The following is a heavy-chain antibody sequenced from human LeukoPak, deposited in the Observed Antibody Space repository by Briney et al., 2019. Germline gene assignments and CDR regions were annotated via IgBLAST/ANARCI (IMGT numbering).Heavy chain of an antibody. V-gene: IGHV1-69*13. D-gene: IGHD5-18*01. Sequence: GASVKVSCKASGGTFSSYVISWVRQAPGQGLEWMGGIIPIFGTANYAQKFQGRVTITADESTSTAYMELSSLRSEDTAVYYCARGRKYTSGYRVTELGSGYSDYWGQGTLVTVSS. CDR3: ARGRKYTSGYRVTELGSGYSDY. J-gene: IGHJ4*02. CDR1: GGTFSSYV. CDR2: IIPIFGTA.